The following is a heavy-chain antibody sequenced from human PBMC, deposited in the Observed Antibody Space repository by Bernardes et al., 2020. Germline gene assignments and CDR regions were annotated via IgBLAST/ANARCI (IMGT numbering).Heavy chain of an antibody. CDR3: ARANYDILTGYPYNWFDP. J-gene: IGHJ5*02. CDR2: INAGNGNT. Sequence: AAVKVSCKASGYTFTSYAMHWVRQAPGQRLEWMGWINAGNGNTKYSQKFQGRVTITRDTSASTAYMELSSLRSEDTAVYYCARANYDILTGYPYNWFDPWGQGTLVTVSS. D-gene: IGHD3-9*01. CDR1: GYTFTSYA. V-gene: IGHV1-3*01.